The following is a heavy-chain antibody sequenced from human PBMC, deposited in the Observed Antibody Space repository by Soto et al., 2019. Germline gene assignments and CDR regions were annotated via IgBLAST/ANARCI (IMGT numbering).Heavy chain of an antibody. CDR2: INPNSGGT. Sequence: PSVKVSCKASGYTFTGYYMHWVRQAPGQGLEWMGWINPNSGGTNYAQKFQGWVTMTRDTSISTAYMELSRLRSDDTAVYYCAIGFLEWNYYYGMDVWGQGTTVTVSS. V-gene: IGHV1-2*04. J-gene: IGHJ6*02. D-gene: IGHD3-3*01. CDR3: AIGFLEWNYYYGMDV. CDR1: GYTFTGYY.